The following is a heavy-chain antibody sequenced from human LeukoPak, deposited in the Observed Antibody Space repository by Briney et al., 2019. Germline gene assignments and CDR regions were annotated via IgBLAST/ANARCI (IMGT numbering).Heavy chain of an antibody. CDR2: IYYSGST. CDR3: ARHPAGGTIDY. D-gene: IGHD3-16*01. CDR1: GGSISSSSYY. V-gene: IGHV4-39*01. J-gene: IGHJ4*02. Sequence: PSETLSLTCTVSGGSISSSSYYWGWIRQPPGKGLEWIGSIYYSGSTYYNPSLKSRVTISVDTSKNQFSLKLSSVTAADTAVYYCARHPAGGTIDYWGQGTLVTVSS.